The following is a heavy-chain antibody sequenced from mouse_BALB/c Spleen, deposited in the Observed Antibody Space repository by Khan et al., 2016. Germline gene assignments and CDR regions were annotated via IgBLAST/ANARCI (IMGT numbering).Heavy chain of an antibody. CDR1: GFTFSNYW. D-gene: IGHD2-13*01. Sequence: EVKLEESGGGLVQPGGSMKLSCVARGFTFSNYWMNWVRQSPEKGLEWVAEIRLKSNNYATHYAESVKGRFTISRDDSKSSVYLQMNNLRAEDTGIWYCTKLDYYYAMDYWGQGTSVTVSS. CDR3: TKLDYYYAMDY. V-gene: IGHV6-6*02. CDR2: IRLKSNNYAT. J-gene: IGHJ4*01.